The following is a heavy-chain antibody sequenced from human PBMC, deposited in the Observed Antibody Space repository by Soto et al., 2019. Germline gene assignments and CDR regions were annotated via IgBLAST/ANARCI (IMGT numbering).Heavy chain of an antibody. CDR1: GFTFSSYA. Sequence: GGSLRLSCAASGFTFSSYAMSWVRQAPGKGLEWVSAISGSGGSTYYADSVKGRFTISRDNSKNTLYLQMNSLRAEDTAVYYCAKARHVLMVYAIRWFDTWGQGTLVTVSS. V-gene: IGHV3-23*01. CDR2: ISGSGGST. J-gene: IGHJ5*02. CDR3: AKARHVLMVYAIRWFDT. D-gene: IGHD2-8*01.